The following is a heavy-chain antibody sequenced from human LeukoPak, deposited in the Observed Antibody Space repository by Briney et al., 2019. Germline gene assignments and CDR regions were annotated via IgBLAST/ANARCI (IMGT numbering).Heavy chain of an antibody. V-gene: IGHV3-74*01. CDR3: ARDSDGMSV. CDR1: GFMYSSYW. CDR2: INSDGSST. Sequence: GGSLRLSCVASGFMYSSYWMNWVRQAPGKGLVWVSRINSDGSSTSYADSVKGRFTISRDNSKSTLYLQMNSLRAEDTAVYYCARDSDGMSVWGLGTTVTVSS. J-gene: IGHJ6*02.